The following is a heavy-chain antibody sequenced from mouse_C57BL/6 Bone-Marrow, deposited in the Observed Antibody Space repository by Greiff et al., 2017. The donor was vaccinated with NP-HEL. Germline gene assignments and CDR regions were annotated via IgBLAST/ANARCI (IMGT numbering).Heavy chain of an antibody. V-gene: IGHV1-4*01. CDR3: ARDQIITTGVAPRDY. J-gene: IGHJ2*01. CDR1: GYTFTSYT. CDR2: INPSSGYT. Sequence: QVQLQQSGAELARPGASVKMSCKASGYTFTSYTMHWVKQRPGQGLEWIGYINPSSGYTKYNQKFKDKATLTADKSSSTAYMQLSSLTSEDSAVYYCARDQIITTGVAPRDYGGQGTTLTVSS. D-gene: IGHD1-1*01.